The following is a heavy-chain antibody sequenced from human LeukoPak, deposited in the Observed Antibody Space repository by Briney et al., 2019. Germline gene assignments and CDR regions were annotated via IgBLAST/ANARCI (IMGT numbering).Heavy chain of an antibody. CDR2: ISGRGSYI. J-gene: IGHJ4*02. D-gene: IGHD3-22*01. V-gene: IGHV3-21*01. CDR1: GFTFSDYS. CDR3: AAYDSSGYVDY. Sequence: GGSLRLSCAASGFTFSDYSMNWVRQAPGEGLEWVSFISGRGSYIYYVESVKGRSTISRDNAKNSVYLEMHRLRAEDTAVYYWAAYDSSGYVDYWGQGTLVTVSS.